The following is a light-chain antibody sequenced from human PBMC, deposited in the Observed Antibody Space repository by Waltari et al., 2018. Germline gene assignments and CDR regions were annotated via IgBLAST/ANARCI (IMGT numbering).Light chain of an antibody. V-gene: IGKV3-20*01. Sequence: DSVLPQSPGTLSFSPGERATHSCRASPSVRRFLAWYQQKPGQAPRLLIYDASIRATGIPDRFSGSGFGTDFSLTISRLEPEDFAVYYCQKYGSLPATFGQGTKVEIK. J-gene: IGKJ1*01. CDR3: QKYGSLPAT. CDR2: DAS. CDR1: PSVRRF.